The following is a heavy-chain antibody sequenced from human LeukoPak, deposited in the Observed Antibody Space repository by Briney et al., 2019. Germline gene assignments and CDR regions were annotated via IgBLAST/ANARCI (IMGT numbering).Heavy chain of an antibody. CDR2: IKQDGSEN. CDR1: GFTFSSYW. J-gene: IGHJ4*02. V-gene: IGHV3-7*01. Sequence: PGGSLRLSCAASGFTFSSYWMSWVRQAPGNGLERVANIKQDGSENYYVDSVKGRFTISRDNAKNSLYLQMNSLRAEDTAVYYCARDCGGDCYYGVDSWGQGTLVTVSS. D-gene: IGHD2-21*01. CDR3: ARDCGGDCYYGVDS.